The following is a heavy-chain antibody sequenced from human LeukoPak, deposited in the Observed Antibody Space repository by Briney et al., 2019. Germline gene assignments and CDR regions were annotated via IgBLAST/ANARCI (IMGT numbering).Heavy chain of an antibody. CDR1: GGSISSSSYY. CDR2: IYYSGST. D-gene: IGHD6-19*01. J-gene: IGHJ4*02. CDR3: GRGRYSRGWYRAYFDY. Sequence: SETLSLTCTVSGGSISSSSYYWGWIRQPPGKGLEWIGSIYYSGSTYYNPSLKSRVTISVDTSKNQFSLKLSSVTAADIAVYFWGRGRYSRGWYRAYFDYWGQEPLVTVS. V-gene: IGHV4-39*01.